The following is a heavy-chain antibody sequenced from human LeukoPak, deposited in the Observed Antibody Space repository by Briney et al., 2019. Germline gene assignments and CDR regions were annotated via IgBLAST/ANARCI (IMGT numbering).Heavy chain of an antibody. V-gene: IGHV4-61*02. CDR1: GGAISSGSYY. J-gene: IGHJ4*02. CDR2: IYTSGST. Sequence: PSETLSLTCTVSGGAISSGSYYWSWIRQPAGKGLEWIGRIYTSGSTNYNPSLKSRVTISVDTSKNQFSLKLSSVTDADTAVYYCASEAAAGGFDYWGQGTLVTVSS. CDR3: ASEAAAGGFDY. D-gene: IGHD6-13*01.